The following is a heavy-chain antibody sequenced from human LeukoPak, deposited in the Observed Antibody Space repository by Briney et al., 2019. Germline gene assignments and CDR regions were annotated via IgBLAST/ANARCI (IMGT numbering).Heavy chain of an antibody. CDR2: IDPNSGDT. CDR3: ARVMSIASRWFDP. CDR1: GYTFTAYY. V-gene: IGHV1-2*02. J-gene: IGHJ5*02. Sequence: ASVKVSCKASGYTFTAYYIHWVRQAPGQGLEWMGWIDPNSGDTKYVEKFQGRVTMTRDTSFSTAYMELSRLRSDDTAVYYCARVMSIASRWFDPWGQGTLVTVSS. D-gene: IGHD6-6*01.